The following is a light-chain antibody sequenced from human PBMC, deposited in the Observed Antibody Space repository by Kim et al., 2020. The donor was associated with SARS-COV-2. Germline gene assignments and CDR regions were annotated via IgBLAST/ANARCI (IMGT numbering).Light chain of an antibody. CDR1: QSVSSY. Sequence: EIVLTQSPATLSLSPGERATLSCRASQSVSSYLAWYQQQPGQAPRLLIYDASNRATGIPARFSGSGSGTDFTLTISTLEPEDFAVYYWQQRSDWPPSFGGGTKVEIK. CDR2: DAS. J-gene: IGKJ4*01. CDR3: QQRSDWPPS. V-gene: IGKV3-11*01.